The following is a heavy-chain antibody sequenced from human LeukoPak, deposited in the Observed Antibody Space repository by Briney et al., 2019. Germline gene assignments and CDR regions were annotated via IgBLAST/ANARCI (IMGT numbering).Heavy chain of an antibody. J-gene: IGHJ6*02. Sequence: GASVKVSCKASGYTFTSYGISWVRQAPGQGLEWMGWISPYNGNTEYGQKVQGRVIMTTDRPTTTASMELTSLRSDDTAMYYCARVRPPNIVDSVMDYKYHHDMDVWGQGTTVTVSS. V-gene: IGHV1-18*01. CDR3: ARVRPPNIVDSVMDYKYHHDMDV. CDR1: GYTFTSYG. CDR2: ISPYNGNT. D-gene: IGHD5-18*01.